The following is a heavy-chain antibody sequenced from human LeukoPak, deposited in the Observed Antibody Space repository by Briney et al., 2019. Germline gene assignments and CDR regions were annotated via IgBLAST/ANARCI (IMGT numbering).Heavy chain of an antibody. Sequence: GGSLRLSCAASGFTFSSYSMNWVRQAPGKGLEWVSYISSSSSTIYYADSVKGRFTISRDNAKNSLYLQMNSLRAEDTAVYYCARDCSGGSCYSGWGYYYGMDVWGQGTTVTVSS. CDR3: ARDCSGGSCYSGWGYYYGMDV. J-gene: IGHJ6*02. V-gene: IGHV3-48*04. CDR2: ISSSSSTI. CDR1: GFTFSSYS. D-gene: IGHD2-15*01.